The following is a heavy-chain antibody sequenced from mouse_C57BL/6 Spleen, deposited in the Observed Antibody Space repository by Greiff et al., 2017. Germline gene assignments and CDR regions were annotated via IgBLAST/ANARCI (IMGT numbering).Heavy chain of an antibody. V-gene: IGHV1-39*01. CDR1: GYSFTDYN. CDR3: ASGTTVVATDWYFDV. D-gene: IGHD1-1*01. CDR2: INPNYGTT. Sequence: QLQESGPELVKPGASVKISCKASGYSFTDYNMNWVKQSNGKSLEWIGVINPNYGTTSYNQKFKGKATLTVDQSSSTAYMQLNSLTSEDSAVYYCASGTTVVATDWYFDVWGTGTTVTVSS. J-gene: IGHJ1*03.